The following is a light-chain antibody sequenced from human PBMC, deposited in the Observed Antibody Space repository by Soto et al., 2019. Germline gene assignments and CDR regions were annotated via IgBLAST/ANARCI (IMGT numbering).Light chain of an antibody. CDR1: QSISEW. J-gene: IGKJ1*01. V-gene: IGKV1-5*01. CDR3: QQCNTFWT. Sequence: DLQMTQSPSTLSASVGDRVTITCRASQSISEWLAWYQQKPGKAPKLLIYDASNLESGVPSRFSGSGSGTEFTLTISSLQPDDFATYYCQQCNTFWTFGQGTKVDIK. CDR2: DAS.